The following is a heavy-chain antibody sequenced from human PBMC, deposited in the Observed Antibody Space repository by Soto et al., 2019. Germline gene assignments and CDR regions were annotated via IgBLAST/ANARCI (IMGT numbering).Heavy chain of an antibody. V-gene: IGHV3-21*01. Sequence: EVQLVESGGGLVKPGGSLRLSCAASGFTFSSYSMNWVRQAPGKGLEWVSSISSSSSYIYYADSVKGRFTISRDNAKNSLYLQMNSLRAEDTAVYYCARDRPYGDYPPRFDPWGQGTLVTVSS. CDR1: GFTFSSYS. CDR3: ARDRPYGDYPPRFDP. J-gene: IGHJ5*02. D-gene: IGHD4-17*01. CDR2: ISSSSSYI.